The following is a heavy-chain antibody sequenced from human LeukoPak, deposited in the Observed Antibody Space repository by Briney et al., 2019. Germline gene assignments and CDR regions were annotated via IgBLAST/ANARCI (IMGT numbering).Heavy chain of an antibody. V-gene: IGHV1-8*01. D-gene: IGHD2-15*01. J-gene: IGHJ3*02. Sequence: ASVKVSCKASGYTFTSYDINWVRQATGQGLEWMGWMNPNSGNTGYAQKFQGRVTMTRNTSINTAYMELSSLRSEDAAVYYCARVHIVVAGAFDIWGQGTMVTVPS. CDR3: ARVHIVVAGAFDI. CDR1: GYTFTSYD. CDR2: MNPNSGNT.